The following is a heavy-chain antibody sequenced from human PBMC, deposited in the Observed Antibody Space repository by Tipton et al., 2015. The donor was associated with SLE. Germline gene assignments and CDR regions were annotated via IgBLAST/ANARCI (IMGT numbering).Heavy chain of an antibody. Sequence: TLSLTCTVSGGSISSYYWSWIRQPAGKGLEWIGYIYTSGSTNYNPSLKSRVTISVDTSKNQFSLKLSSVTAADTAVYYCARDVLGIAAAQLDYWGQGTLVTVSS. J-gene: IGHJ4*02. CDR3: ARDVLGIAAAQLDY. V-gene: IGHV4-4*07. CDR2: IYTSGST. D-gene: IGHD6-13*01. CDR1: GGSISSYY.